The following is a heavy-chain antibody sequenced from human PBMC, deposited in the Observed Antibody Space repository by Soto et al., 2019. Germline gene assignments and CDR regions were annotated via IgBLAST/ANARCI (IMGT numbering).Heavy chain of an antibody. CDR1: GFTFSSCA. CDR2: IIDSGAST. Sequence: PGGSLRLSCAASGFTFSSCAMGWVRQAPGKGLEWVSDIIDSGASTYYADSVKGRFTISRDNSKSTLYLQMNSLRAEDTALYYCAKGRSYYYYYGVDVWGQGTTVPSP. V-gene: IGHV3-23*01. J-gene: IGHJ6*02. CDR3: AKGRSYYYYYGVDV.